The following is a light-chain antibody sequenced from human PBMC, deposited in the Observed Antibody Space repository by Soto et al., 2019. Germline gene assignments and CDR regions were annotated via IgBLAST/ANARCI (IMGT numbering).Light chain of an antibody. Sequence: QLVLTQSPSASASLGASVKLTCTLSSGHSSYAIAWHQQQPEKGPRYLMKLSSDGSHSKGDGIPDRFSGSSSGAECYLTISSLQSEDEADYYCQTWGTGIQVVFGGGTKVTVL. J-gene: IGLJ2*01. CDR3: QTWGTGIQVV. CDR2: LSSDGSH. V-gene: IGLV4-69*01. CDR1: SGHSSYA.